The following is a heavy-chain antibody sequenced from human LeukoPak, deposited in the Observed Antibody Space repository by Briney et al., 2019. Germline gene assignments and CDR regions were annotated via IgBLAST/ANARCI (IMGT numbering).Heavy chain of an antibody. J-gene: IGHJ5*02. CDR1: GYTFTSYG. CDR3: ARDPGYCSSTSCYGFDP. CDR2: ISAYNGNT. D-gene: IGHD2-2*01. V-gene: IGHV1-18*01. Sequence: ASVKVSCKASGYTFTSYGISWVRQAPGQGLEWMGWISAYNGNTNYAQKLQGRVTMTTDTSTSTAYMELRSLRSDDTAVYYCARDPGYCSSTSCYGFDPWGQGTLVTVSS.